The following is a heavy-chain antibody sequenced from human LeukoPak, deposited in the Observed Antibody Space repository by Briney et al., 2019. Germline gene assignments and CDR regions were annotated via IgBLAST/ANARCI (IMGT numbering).Heavy chain of an antibody. CDR2: IHTYDGNT. D-gene: IGHD1-26*01. J-gene: IGHJ4*02. V-gene: IGHV1-18*01. Sequence: ASVKVSCKASGYTFTSYGLNWVRQAPGQGLEWMGWIHTYDGNTYYAQKFQGRVTMTTDTSTTTAYMELRSLRAEDTAVYYCAKDGTRWPVDYWGQGTLVTVSS. CDR3: AKDGTRWPVDY. CDR1: GYTFTSYG.